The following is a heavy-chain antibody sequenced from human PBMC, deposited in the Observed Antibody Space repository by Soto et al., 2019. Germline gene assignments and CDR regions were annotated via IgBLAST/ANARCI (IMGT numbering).Heavy chain of an antibody. V-gene: IGHV4-59*11. J-gene: IGHJ5*02. Sequence: KASETLSLTSVVSGGSISSHYGSWIRQPPGSGLEWIGVIHYSGSTQYSPSRKSRVPMTVDTSKNQVSFNLSSVTAADTAFYFSARREYSTSSLRPFDPWGPGMLVPVSS. CDR1: GGSISSHY. CDR2: IHYSGST. CDR3: ARREYSTSSLRPFDP. D-gene: IGHD6-6*01.